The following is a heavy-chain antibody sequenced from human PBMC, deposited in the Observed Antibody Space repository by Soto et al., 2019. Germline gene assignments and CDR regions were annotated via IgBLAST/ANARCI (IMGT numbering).Heavy chain of an antibody. CDR1: GFTFSAYG. V-gene: IGHV3-30*18. CDR3: AKETYYYSCSGYYVFDS. CDR2: ISHDGSNT. J-gene: IGHJ4*02. Sequence: QVRLVESGGGVVQPGRSLRLSCAASGFTFSAYGIHWVRQAPGKGLEWVAVISHDGSNTNYADSVKGRFTFSRDNSKDTVYLQMNSLRAEDTAVYYCAKETYYYSCSGYYVFDSWGQGTLVTVSS. D-gene: IGHD3-22*01.